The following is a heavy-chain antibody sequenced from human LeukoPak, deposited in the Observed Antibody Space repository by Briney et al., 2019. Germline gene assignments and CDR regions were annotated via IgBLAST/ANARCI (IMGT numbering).Heavy chain of an antibody. J-gene: IGHJ4*02. CDR3: ARIRPGLVEPYYFDY. Sequence: SETLSXTCSVSGGSITSSNYYWGWIRQPPGTGLEWIANVYYNGNTYYSPSLKSRITISVDVSKNQFSLKVTSVTAADTAVYFCARIRPGLVEPYYFDYWGQGTLLTVSS. D-gene: IGHD2-8*02. CDR2: VYYNGNT. CDR1: GGSITSSNYY. V-gene: IGHV4-39*07.